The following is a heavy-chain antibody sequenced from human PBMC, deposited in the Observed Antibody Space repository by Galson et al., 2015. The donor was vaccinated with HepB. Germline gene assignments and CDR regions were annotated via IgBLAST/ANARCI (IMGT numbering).Heavy chain of an antibody. Sequence: SVKVSCKASGYTFTSYYMHWVRQAPGQGLEWMGIINPSGGSTSYAQKFQGRVTMTRDTSTSTVYMELSRLRSEDTAVYYCAREVEGGATNYYYYYGMDVWGQGTTVTVSS. CDR2: INPSGGST. D-gene: IGHD1-26*01. CDR3: AREVEGGATNYYYYYGMDV. CDR1: GYTFTSYY. V-gene: IGHV1-46*01. J-gene: IGHJ6*02.